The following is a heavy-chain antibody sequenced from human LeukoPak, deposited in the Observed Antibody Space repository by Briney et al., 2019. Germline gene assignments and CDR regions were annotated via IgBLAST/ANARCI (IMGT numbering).Heavy chain of an antibody. J-gene: IGHJ6*02. CDR1: GFTFISYA. Sequence: GSLRLSCAASGFTFISYAMHWVRQAPGKGLEWVAVILFDGSNKYTDSVKGRFTISRDNSKNTLYLQMNSLRAEDTAVYYCARDLLGMDVWGQGTTVTVSS. V-gene: IGHV3-30-3*01. CDR2: ILFDGSN. CDR3: ARDLLGMDV.